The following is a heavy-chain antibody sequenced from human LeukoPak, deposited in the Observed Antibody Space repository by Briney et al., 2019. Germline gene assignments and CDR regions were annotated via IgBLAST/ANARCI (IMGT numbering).Heavy chain of an antibody. Sequence: GGSLRLSCAASGFTFSSYGMHWVRQAPGKGLEWVSFIRYDGSNKYYADSVKGRFTISRDNFKNTLYLQMNSLRAEDTAVYYCAKDRGFYSNYQYYFDYWGQGTLVTVSS. CDR3: AKDRGFYSNYQYYFDY. J-gene: IGHJ4*02. CDR2: IRYDGSNK. V-gene: IGHV3-30*02. D-gene: IGHD4-11*01. CDR1: GFTFSSYG.